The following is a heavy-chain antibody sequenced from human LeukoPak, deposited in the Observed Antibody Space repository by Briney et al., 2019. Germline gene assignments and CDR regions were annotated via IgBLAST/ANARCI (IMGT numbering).Heavy chain of an antibody. Sequence: QAGGSLRLTCAASGFDFSTSPMSWVRQAPGKGPERVSGINAAGDYTDNADSVKGRFTMSRNNSKNTLYLQMNSLRAEDTAVYFCAKKVGGAAPFDYWGPGTLVTVSS. CDR2: INAAGDYT. V-gene: IGHV3-23*01. CDR3: AKKVGGAAPFDY. CDR1: GFDFSTSP. D-gene: IGHD2-15*01. J-gene: IGHJ4*02.